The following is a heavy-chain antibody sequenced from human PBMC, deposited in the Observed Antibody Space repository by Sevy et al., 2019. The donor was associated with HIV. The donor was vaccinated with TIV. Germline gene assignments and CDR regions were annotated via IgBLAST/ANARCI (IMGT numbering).Heavy chain of an antibody. CDR2: IYSGGST. D-gene: IGHD4-4*01. V-gene: IGHV3-53*01. Sequence: GGSLRLSCAASGFTVSSNYMSWVRQAPGKGLEWVSVIYSGGSTYYADSVKGRFTISRDNSKNTLYLQMNSLRAEDTAVYYCARGSNVWQFDYWGQGTLVTVSS. J-gene: IGHJ4*02. CDR1: GFTVSSNY. CDR3: ARGSNVWQFDY.